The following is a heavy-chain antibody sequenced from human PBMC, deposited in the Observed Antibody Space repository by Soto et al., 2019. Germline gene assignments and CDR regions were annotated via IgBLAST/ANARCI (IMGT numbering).Heavy chain of an antibody. CDR1: GYSFTSYL. CDR3: ARRGILTRTPGYYYGIHV. J-gene: IGHJ6*01. V-gene: IGHV5-10-1*01. CDR2: IDPSDSYT. Sequence: GESLKSSCKGSGYSFTSYLISWVRQMPGEGLEWVVRIDPSDSYTNYSPSFQGHVTISGDXPISTSYLQWSSLKASDTAMYYCARRGILTRTPGYYYGIHVWGQGTTVTVS. D-gene: IGHD1-7*01.